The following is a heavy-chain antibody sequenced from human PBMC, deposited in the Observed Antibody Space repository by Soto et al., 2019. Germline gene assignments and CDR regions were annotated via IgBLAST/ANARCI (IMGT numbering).Heavy chain of an antibody. CDR1: GFSLSNSGVG. V-gene: IGHV2-5*02. CDR2: IYGDNDK. CDR3: AHCTLQDYGDYDPGTSHVFDS. D-gene: IGHD4-17*01. J-gene: IGHJ4*02. Sequence: QITLKESGPSPVKPTQTLTVTCTFSGFSLSNSGVGVAWIRQPPGKALEWLALIYGDNDKRYSPSLKTRLTITKDTSKNQVVLTMTNMDPVDTATYCCAHCTLQDYGDYDPGTSHVFDSWGQGTVVTVSS.